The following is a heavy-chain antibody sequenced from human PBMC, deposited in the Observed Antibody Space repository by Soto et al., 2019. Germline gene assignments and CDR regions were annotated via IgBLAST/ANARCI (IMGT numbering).Heavy chain of an antibody. CDR2: ISSTGGST. V-gene: IGHV3-23*01. J-gene: IGHJ4*02. CDR1: GFTFSTYA. CDR3: AKYSSGWRYYFDY. D-gene: IGHD6-19*01. Sequence: GGSLRLSCAASGFTFSTYAMTWVRQAPGKGLEWVSGISSTGGSTWYADSVKGRFIISRDNSKNVLYLQMNSLRAEDTAVYYCAKYSSGWRYYFDYCGQGALVTVSS.